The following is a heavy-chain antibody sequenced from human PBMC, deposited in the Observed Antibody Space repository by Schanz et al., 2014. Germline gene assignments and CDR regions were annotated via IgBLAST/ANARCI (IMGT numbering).Heavy chain of an antibody. D-gene: IGHD3-16*01. CDR1: GFTFSTYW. J-gene: IGHJ5*01. Sequence: VYLVESGGDLVKPGGSLRLSCAASGFTFSTYWMHWVRQAPGKGLVWVSSLTGSGGGTYYADSVRGRFAISRDNSRKTLYLQMNSLRADDTAVYYCAKDLYNYGIFDSWGLGTLVTVSS. V-gene: IGHV3-23*04. CDR3: AKDLYNYGIFDS. CDR2: LTGSGGGT.